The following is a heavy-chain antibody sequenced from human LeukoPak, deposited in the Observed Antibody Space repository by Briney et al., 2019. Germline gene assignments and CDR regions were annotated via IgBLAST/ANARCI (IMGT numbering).Heavy chain of an antibody. CDR1: GYSFTNYW. CDR2: IYPGDSDT. Sequence: GESLKISCKGSGYSFTNYWIGWVRQMPGKSLEWMGIIYPGDSDTKYSPSFQGQVTISADRSISTAYLQWSSLKASDTAMYYCARHRGYSYGYGDYWGQGTLVTVSS. D-gene: IGHD5-18*01. CDR3: ARHRGYSYGYGDY. J-gene: IGHJ4*02. V-gene: IGHV5-51*01.